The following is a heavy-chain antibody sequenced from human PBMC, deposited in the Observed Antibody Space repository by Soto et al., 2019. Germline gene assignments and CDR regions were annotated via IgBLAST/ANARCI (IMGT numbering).Heavy chain of an antibody. CDR3: ARDRVVGATTAEVDAFDI. J-gene: IGHJ3*02. V-gene: IGHV3-33*01. CDR1: GFTFSSYG. CDR2: IWYDGSNK. Sequence: HPGGSLRLSCAASGFTFSSYGMHWVCQAPGKGLEWVAVIWYDGSNKYYADSVKGRFTISRDNSKNTLYLQMNSLRAEDTAVYYCARDRVVGATTAEVDAFDIWGQGTMVTVSS. D-gene: IGHD1-26*01.